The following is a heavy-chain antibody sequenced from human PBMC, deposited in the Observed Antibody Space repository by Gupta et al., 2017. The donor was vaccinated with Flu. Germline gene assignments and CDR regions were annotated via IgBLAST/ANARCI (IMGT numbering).Heavy chain of an antibody. CDR3: TSHSPGTYHSSCSDAFDI. CDR1: GFTFSSYG. Sequence: QVQLVESGGGVVQPGGSLRLSCAASGFTFSSYGMHWVRQAPGKGLEEVVMLVLDGSNKNYACSLGGPFTRFRDNSKNTVDLQLDRLRAEDTAVYYGTSHSPGTYHSSCSDAFDIWGQWTMATVSS. V-gene: IGHV3-33*01. J-gene: IGHJ3*02. CDR2: LVLDGSNK. D-gene: IGHD2-15*01.